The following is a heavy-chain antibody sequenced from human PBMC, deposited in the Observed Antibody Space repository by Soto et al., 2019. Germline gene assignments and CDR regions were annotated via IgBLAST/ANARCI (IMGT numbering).Heavy chain of an antibody. D-gene: IGHD5-18*01. CDR2: IYTSGST. CDR3: ARGGYSYGYVVGSFDP. CDR1: GGSISSYY. V-gene: IGHV4-4*07. J-gene: IGHJ5*02. Sequence: QVQLQESGPGLVKPSETLSLTCTVSGGSISSYYWSWIRQPAGKGLEWIGRIYTSGSTNYNPSLKSRVTMSVDTSKNQFSLKLSSVTAAHTAVYYCARGGYSYGYVVGSFDPWGQGTLVTVSS.